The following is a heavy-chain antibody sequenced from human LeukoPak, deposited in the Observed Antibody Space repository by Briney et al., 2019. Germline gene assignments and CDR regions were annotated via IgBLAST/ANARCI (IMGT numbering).Heavy chain of an antibody. CDR2: SSPYNGNT. CDR1: GYTFTSYG. J-gene: IGHJ2*01. Sequence: ASVKVSCTASGYTFTSYGISWVRQGPGQGLEWMGWSSPYNGNTNYAQKLQGRVTMTTDTSTSTAYMDLRSLRSADTAVYYCARGFAGDRTMAGYFDLWGRGTLVTVSS. CDR3: ARGFAGDRTMAGYFDL. D-gene: IGHD7-27*01. V-gene: IGHV1-18*01.